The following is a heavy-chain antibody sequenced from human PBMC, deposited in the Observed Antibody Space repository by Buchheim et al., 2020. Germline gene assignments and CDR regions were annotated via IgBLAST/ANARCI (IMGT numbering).Heavy chain of an antibody. V-gene: IGHV4-59*01. Sequence: QVQLQESGPGLVKPSETLSLTCTVSGGSISSYYWSWIRQPPGKGLEWIGYIYYSGSTNYNPSLKSRVTISVDTSKNQFSLQLSSVTAADTAVYYCARFGNDFWSGPTYYYGMDVWGQGTT. CDR2: IYYSGST. CDR1: GGSISSYY. D-gene: IGHD3-3*01. J-gene: IGHJ6*02. CDR3: ARFGNDFWSGPTYYYGMDV.